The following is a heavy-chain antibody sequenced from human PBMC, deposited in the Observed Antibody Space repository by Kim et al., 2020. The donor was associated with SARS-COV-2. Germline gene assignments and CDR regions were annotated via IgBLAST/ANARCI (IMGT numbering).Heavy chain of an antibody. J-gene: IGHJ6*01. V-gene: IGHV4-59*08. CDR3: ASLRDYFVMTGYYSNKDF. CDR1: LGSISDYY. D-gene: IGHD3-9*01. Sequence: SETLSLTCTLSLGSISDYYWSWVRQRPGKGLEWIGYVHSSGSTNYNPAPTSGVTTSITSRNQFSLRLNIVTVADTATYFCASLRDYFVMTGYYSNKDFWG. CDR2: VHSSGST.